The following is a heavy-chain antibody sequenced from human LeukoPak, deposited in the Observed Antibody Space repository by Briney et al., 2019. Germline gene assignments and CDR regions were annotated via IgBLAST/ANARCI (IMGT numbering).Heavy chain of an antibody. D-gene: IGHD6-13*01. CDR2: IWYDGSNK. V-gene: IGHV3-33*01. Sequence: GRSLRLSCAASGFTFSSYGMHWVRQAPGKGLEWVAVIWYDGSNKYYADSVKGRFTISRDNSKNTLYLQMNSLRAEDTAVYYCARALSRIAAAGTSGADYWGQGTLVTVSS. J-gene: IGHJ4*02. CDR3: ARALSRIAAAGTSGADY. CDR1: GFTFSSYG.